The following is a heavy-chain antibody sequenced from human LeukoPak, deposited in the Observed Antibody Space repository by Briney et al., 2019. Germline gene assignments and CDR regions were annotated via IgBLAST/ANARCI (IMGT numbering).Heavy chain of an antibody. CDR2: INPNSGGT. D-gene: IGHD2-2*01. V-gene: IGHV1-2*04. CDR3: ARDLRYCSSTSCYGRAFDI. Sequence: ASVKVSCKASGYTFTGYYMHWVRQAPGQGLEWMGWINPNSGGTNYAQKFQGWVTMTRDTSISTAYMELSRLRSDDTAVYYCARDLRYCSSTSCYGRAFDIWGQGTMVTVSS. CDR1: GYTFTGYY. J-gene: IGHJ3*02.